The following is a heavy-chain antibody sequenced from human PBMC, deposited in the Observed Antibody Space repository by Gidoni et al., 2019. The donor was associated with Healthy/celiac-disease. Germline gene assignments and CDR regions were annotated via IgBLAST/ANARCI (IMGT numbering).Heavy chain of an antibody. Sequence: QVQLVQSGAAVQKPGASVKVSCKASGYTFTGYYMHWVRQAPGQGLEGMGWINPNSGGTNYAQKFQGRVTMTRDTSISTAYMELSRLRSDDTAVYYCARAQTIFGVAPPFDPWGQGTLVTVSS. CDR3: ARAQTIFGVAPPFDP. V-gene: IGHV1-2*02. CDR1: GYTFTGYY. CDR2: INPNSGGT. D-gene: IGHD3-3*01. J-gene: IGHJ5*02.